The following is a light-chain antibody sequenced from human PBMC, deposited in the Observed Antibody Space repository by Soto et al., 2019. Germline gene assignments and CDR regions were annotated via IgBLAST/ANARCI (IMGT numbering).Light chain of an antibody. J-gene: IGLJ2*01. Sequence: QSVLTQPASVSGSLGQSITISCTGTSSDVGNYNYVSWYQQHPDKAPKLMIFDVSNRPSGISNRFSGSKSGNTASLTISGLQAEDEADYFCSSHTSTSNVIFGGGTKVTVL. CDR3: SSHTSTSNVI. CDR1: SSDVGNYNY. CDR2: DVS. V-gene: IGLV2-14*01.